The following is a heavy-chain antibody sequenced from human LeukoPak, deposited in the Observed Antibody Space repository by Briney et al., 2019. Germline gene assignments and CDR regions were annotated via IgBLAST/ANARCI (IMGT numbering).Heavy chain of an antibody. Sequence: GGSLRLSCAASGFTFSSYWMSWVRQAPGKGLEWVANIKQDGSEKYYVDSVKGRFTISRDNAKNSLYLQMNSLRAEDTAVYYCARGDSYYYDSSGYLETWGQGTLVTVSS. CDR3: ARGDSYYYDSSGYLET. V-gene: IGHV3-7*01. CDR1: GFTFSSYW. CDR2: IKQDGSEK. J-gene: IGHJ5*02. D-gene: IGHD3-22*01.